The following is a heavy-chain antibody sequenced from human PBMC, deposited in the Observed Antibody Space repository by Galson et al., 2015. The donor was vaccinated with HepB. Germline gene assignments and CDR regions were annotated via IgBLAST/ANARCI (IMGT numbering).Heavy chain of an antibody. Sequence: ETLSLTCTVSGHSLKDGYYWAWIRQFPGRGLEWVGSAYHVGTTYYNPSLKSRVTILVDTSTNQFSLNLRSVTGADTAVYYCARDGAFDDAFDIWGQGTVVTVSS. D-gene: IGHD3-16*01. J-gene: IGHJ3*02. CDR3: ARDGAFDDAFDI. CDR1: GHSLKDGYY. CDR2: AYHVGTT. V-gene: IGHV4-38-2*02.